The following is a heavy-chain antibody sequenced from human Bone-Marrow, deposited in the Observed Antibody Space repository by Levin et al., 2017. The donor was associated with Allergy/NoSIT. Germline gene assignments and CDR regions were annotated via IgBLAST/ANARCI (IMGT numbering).Heavy chain of an antibody. J-gene: IGHJ4*02. CDR2: INTNLGKP. V-gene: IGHV7-4-1*02. CDR3: AANCVWPTLPGAGMDY. CDR1: GYTFTTYP. D-gene: IGHD3-10*01. Sequence: GESLKISCKTSGYTFTTYPLIWVRQAPGQGLEWMGWINTNLGKPTYAQGFTGRFVFSLDTSVSTAYLQISSLKPEDTAVYYCAANCVWPTLPGAGMDYWGQGTQVTVSS.